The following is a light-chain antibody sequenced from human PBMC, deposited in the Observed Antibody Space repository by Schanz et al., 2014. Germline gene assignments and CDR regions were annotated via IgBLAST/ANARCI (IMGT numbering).Light chain of an antibody. CDR1: SSDVGGYKY. Sequence: QSALTQPASVSGSPGQSVTISCTGTSSDVGGYKYVSWYQQHPGKAPKLMIYEDGQRPSGVSNRFSGSKSGNTASLTISGLQAEDEADYYCCSYAGSSTSWVFGGGTKLTVL. V-gene: IGLV2-23*01. CDR3: CSYAGSSTSWV. CDR2: EDG. J-gene: IGLJ3*02.